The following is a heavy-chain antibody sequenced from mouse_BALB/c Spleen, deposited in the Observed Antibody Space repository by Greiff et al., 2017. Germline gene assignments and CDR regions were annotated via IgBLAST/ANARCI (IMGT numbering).Heavy chain of an antibody. CDR3: TRPYGNFYYYAMDY. J-gene: IGHJ4*01. V-gene: IGHV6-6*02. D-gene: IGHD2-1*01. CDR1: GFTFSNYW. Sequence: EVMLVESGGGLVQPGGSMKLSCVASGFTFSNYWMNWVRQSPEKGLEWVAEIRLKSNNYATHYAESVKGRFTISRDDSKSSVYLQMNNLRAEDTGIYYCTRPYGNFYYYAMDYWGQGTSVTVSS. CDR2: IRLKSNNYAT.